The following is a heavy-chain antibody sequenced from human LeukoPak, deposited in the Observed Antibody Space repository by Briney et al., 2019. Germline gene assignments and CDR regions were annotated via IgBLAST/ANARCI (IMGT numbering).Heavy chain of an antibody. D-gene: IGHD4-17*01. CDR3: ARGYGDSIHFDY. CDR1: GFTFSRFW. Sequence: PGGSLRLSCAASGFTFSRFWMSWVRQAPGKGLGWVANIKQDGSEKYYVESVKGRFTISRDNAKNSLYLQMNSLTAEDTAVYYCARGYGDSIHFDYWGQGTLVTVSS. V-gene: IGHV3-7*04. CDR2: IKQDGSEK. J-gene: IGHJ4*02.